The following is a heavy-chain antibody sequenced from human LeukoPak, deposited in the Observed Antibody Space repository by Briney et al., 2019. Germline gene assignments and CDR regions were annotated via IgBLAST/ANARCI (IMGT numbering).Heavy chain of an antibody. CDR1: GFTVSSNY. D-gene: IGHD3-10*01. Sequence: GGSLRLSCAASGFTVSSNYMSWVRQAPGKGLEWVSVIYSGGSTYYADSVKGRFTISRDNSKNTLYLQMNSLRAEDTAVYYCARELGELSDGMDVWGQGTTVTVSS. V-gene: IGHV3-66*01. CDR3: ARELGELSDGMDV. J-gene: IGHJ6*02. CDR2: IYSGGST.